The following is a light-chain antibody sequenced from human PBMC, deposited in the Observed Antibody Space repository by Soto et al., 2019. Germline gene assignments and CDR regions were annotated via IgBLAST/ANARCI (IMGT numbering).Light chain of an antibody. CDR2: EVT. V-gene: IGLV2-8*01. Sequence: QSALTQPPSAAGSPGQSVTISCTGTSSDVGGYNYVSWYQQHSGKAPKLVIFEVTKRPSGVPDRFSGYKSGNTASLTVSGLQAEDEADYYCTSYAGSNTPDVCGTGTKLTVL. CDR3: TSYAGSNTPDV. CDR1: SSDVGGYNY. J-gene: IGLJ1*01.